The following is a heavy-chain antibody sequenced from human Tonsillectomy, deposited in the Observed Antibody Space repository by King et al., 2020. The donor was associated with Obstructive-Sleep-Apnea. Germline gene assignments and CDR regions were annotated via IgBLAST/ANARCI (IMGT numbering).Heavy chain of an antibody. D-gene: IGHD2-2*01. Sequence: VQLVESGAEVKKPGESLKISCKGSGYSFTSYWIGWVRQMPGKGLEWMGIIYPGDSDTRYRPSFQGQGTISADKSISTAYLQWSSLKASDTAMYYCARLQCSSTSCYAENWFDPWGQGTLVTVSS. J-gene: IGHJ5*02. CDR1: GYSFTSYW. V-gene: IGHV5-51*01. CDR2: IYPGDSDT. CDR3: ARLQCSSTSCYAENWFDP.